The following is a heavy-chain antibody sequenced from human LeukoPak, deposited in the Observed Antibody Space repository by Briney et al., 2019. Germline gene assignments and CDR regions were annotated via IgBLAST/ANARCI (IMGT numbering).Heavy chain of an antibody. CDR2: ISYDGGNK. CDR3: AKSAGPAVVTAASGSFDY. Sequence: GRSLRLSCAASGFTFSSHGMHWVRQAPGKGLEWVAVISYDGGNKYYADSVKGRFTISRDNSKNTLSLQMNSLRTEDTAVYYCAKSAGPAVVTAASGSFDYWGQGTLVTVSS. V-gene: IGHV3-30*18. J-gene: IGHJ4*02. CDR1: GFTFSSHG. D-gene: IGHD4-23*01.